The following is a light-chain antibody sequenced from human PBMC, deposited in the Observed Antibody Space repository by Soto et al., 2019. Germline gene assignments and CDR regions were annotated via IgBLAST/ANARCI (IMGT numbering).Light chain of an antibody. J-gene: IGKJ4*01. Sequence: DIQMTQSPSSVSASVGDRVTITCRASQDISNYLAWYLQKPGKAPKLLIYGASTLHSGVPSRFSGSGSGTDFTLTVSSLQPEDFATYYCQQLNAYPHSFGGGTKVDIK. V-gene: IGKV1-9*01. CDR2: GAS. CDR1: QDISNY. CDR3: QQLNAYPHS.